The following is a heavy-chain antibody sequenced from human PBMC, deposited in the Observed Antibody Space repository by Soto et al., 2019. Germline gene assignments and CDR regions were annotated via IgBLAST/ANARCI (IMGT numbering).Heavy chain of an antibody. J-gene: IGHJ2*01. CDR2: TSGGGDAP. CDR3: ARKVPGSTSRPDYWYFDL. Sequence: EAQLLESGGGLVQPGGSLSLSGAGSDFTFFNYARNWVRRAPGKGVEWASTTSGGGDAPFFADSVRGRFTISRDNSKNTVTLQMNNLGVDDTAVYFCARKVPGSTSRPDYWYFDLWGRGTLVTVSS. V-gene: IGHV3-23*01. D-gene: IGHD3-10*01. CDR1: DFTFFNYA.